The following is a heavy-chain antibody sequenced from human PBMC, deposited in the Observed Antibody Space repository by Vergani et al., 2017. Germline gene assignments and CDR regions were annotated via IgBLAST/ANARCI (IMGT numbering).Heavy chain of an antibody. D-gene: IGHD6-6*01. CDR3: TRDCTSSLIWFYP. J-gene: IGHJ5*02. CDR1: GGTFSSYA. V-gene: IGHV1-69*01. Sequence: QVQLVQSGGEVKKPGSSVKVSCKASGGTFSSYAISWVRQAPGQGLECMGGIIPIFGTVNYAQKFQGRVTITADESTSTAYMELSSLRSEDTAVYYCTRDCTSSLIWFYPWGQGTLVTGSS. CDR2: IIPIFGTV.